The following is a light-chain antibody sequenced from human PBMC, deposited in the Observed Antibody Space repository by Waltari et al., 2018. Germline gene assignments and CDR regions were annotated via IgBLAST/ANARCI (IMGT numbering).Light chain of an antibody. CDR3: CSYADNRV. J-gene: IGLJ3*02. V-gene: IGLV2-23*01. CDR1: SSNLASYTL. CDR2: EGA. Sequence: QSALTQPASVSGSPGQSTTIPGTAISSNLASYTLVSWYQQHAGKPPKLIIYEGATRPSGVSNRFSGSKSGNTASLTISGLQAEDEADYYCCSYADNRVFGGGTKLTVL.